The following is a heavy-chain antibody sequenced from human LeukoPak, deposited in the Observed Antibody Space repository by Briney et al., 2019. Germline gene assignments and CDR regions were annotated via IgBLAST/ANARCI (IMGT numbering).Heavy chain of an antibody. D-gene: IGHD6-19*01. CDR3: AKVGPDSGGWYAYDY. V-gene: IGHV3-43*02. J-gene: IGHJ4*02. Sequence: HPGGSLRLSCVASGFTFDEYAMHWVRQAPGKGLEWVSLISGDGGSTYYADSVKGRFTISRDNSKNSLYLQMNSLITEDTALYYCAKVGPDSGGWYAYDYWGQGTLVTVSS. CDR1: GFTFDEYA. CDR2: ISGDGGST.